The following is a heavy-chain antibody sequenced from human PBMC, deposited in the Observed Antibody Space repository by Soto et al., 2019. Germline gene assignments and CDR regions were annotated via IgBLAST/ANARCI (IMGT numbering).Heavy chain of an antibody. D-gene: IGHD2-8*01. Sequence: PXETLCLSVSVAGYSISSSNWLSWVRQPPVKGLEWIGEIYHSGSTNYNPSLKSRVTISVDKSKNQFSLKLSSVTAADTAVYYCARDGGLMVYAISDYYCGMDVWGQGTTVTVSS. CDR1: GYSISSSNW. CDR2: IYHSGST. J-gene: IGHJ6*02. CDR3: ARDGGLMVYAISDYYCGMDV. V-gene: IGHV4-4*02.